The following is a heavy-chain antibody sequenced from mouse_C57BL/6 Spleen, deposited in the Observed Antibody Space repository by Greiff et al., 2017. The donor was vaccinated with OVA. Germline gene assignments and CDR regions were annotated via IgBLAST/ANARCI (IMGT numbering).Heavy chain of an antibody. J-gene: IGHJ1*03. D-gene: IGHD2-3*01. Sequence: EVNLVESGGGLVKPGGSLKLSCAASGFTFSSYAMSWVRQTPEKRLEWVATISDGGSYTYYPDNVKGRFTISRDNAKNNLYLQMSHLKSEDTAMYYCARDDGYSHWYFDVWGTGTTVTVSS. V-gene: IGHV5-4*01. CDR2: ISDGGSYT. CDR1: GFTFSSYA. CDR3: ARDDGYSHWYFDV.